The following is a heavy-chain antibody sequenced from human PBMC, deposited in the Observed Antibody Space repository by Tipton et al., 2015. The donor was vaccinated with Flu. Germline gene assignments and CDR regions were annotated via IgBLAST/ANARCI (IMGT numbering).Heavy chain of an antibody. Sequence: TLSLTCTVSSGSIRSTNYFCAWIRQPPGKRLELIGSIFPSGTTYYNPSLKSRVTISVDTSKNQFSLKQTSATAADTAIYYCARLSFYDVDLKNFYFGDWGQGTLVTVSS. CDR1: SGSIRSTNYF. D-gene: IGHD3-10*02. CDR2: IFPSGTT. CDR3: ARLSFYDVDLKNFYFGD. V-gene: IGHV4-39*01. J-gene: IGHJ4*02.